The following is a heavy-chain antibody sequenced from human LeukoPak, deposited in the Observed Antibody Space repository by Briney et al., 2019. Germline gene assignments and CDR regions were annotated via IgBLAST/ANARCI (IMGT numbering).Heavy chain of an antibody. V-gene: IGHV3-23*01. J-gene: IGHJ4*02. D-gene: IGHD5-12*01. CDR3: ARNENSGWGYFDY. Sequence: GGSLRLTCAASGFTFNSYAMSWVRQAPGKGLEWVSVIGGSNGITFYVGSVKGRFTISRDNSKDTLYLQMNSLRAEDTAVYYCARNENSGWGYFDYWGQGTLVTVSS. CDR1: GFTFNSYA. CDR2: IGGSNGIT.